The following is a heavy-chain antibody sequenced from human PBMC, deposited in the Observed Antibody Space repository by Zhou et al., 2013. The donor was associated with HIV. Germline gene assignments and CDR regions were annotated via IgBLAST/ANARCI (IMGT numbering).Heavy chain of an antibody. D-gene: IGHD3-16*01. CDR2: ISAYNGYT. Sequence: QVQLVQSGAEVKNPGTSVKVSCKASGYTFTSYYIHWVRQAPGQGPEWMGWISAYNGYTNFAQRFQGRLTMTTDTSTTTAYMELRGLRSDDTAVYYCARNDGDGEFPLGYWGQGTLVTVSS. V-gene: IGHV1-18*04. CDR3: ARNDGDGEFPLGY. J-gene: IGHJ4*02. CDR1: GYTFTSYY.